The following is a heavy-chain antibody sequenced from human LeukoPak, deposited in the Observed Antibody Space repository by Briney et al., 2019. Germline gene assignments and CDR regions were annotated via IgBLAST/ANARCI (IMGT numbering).Heavy chain of an antibody. J-gene: IGHJ3*02. V-gene: IGHV1-2*02. Sequence: ASVKVSCKASGYTFTGYYMHWVRQPPGQGLEWMGWINPNSGGTNYAQKFQGRVTMNRDTSISTAYMELSRLRSDDTAVYYCARDDGITGTDDAFDIWGQGTMVTVSS. D-gene: IGHD1-20*01. CDR2: INPNSGGT. CDR3: ARDDGITGTDDAFDI. CDR1: GYTFTGYY.